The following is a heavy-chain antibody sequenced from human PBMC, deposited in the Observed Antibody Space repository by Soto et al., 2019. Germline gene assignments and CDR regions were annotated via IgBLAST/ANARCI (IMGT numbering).Heavy chain of an antibody. D-gene: IGHD2-2*01. J-gene: IGHJ6*02. Sequence: QVQLVQSGAEVKKPGSSLKVSCKASGGTFTNYAFSWVRQAPGHWPEWMGGIIPIFGTPDYAQKFQGRVIITANESTRTVSMELNSLRSDDTAVYYCARERSVGYCITTTCPKPFYYYAMDVWGQGTTVTVSS. CDR2: IIPIFGTP. CDR1: GGTFTNYA. CDR3: ARERSVGYCITTTCPKPFYYYAMDV. V-gene: IGHV1-69*12.